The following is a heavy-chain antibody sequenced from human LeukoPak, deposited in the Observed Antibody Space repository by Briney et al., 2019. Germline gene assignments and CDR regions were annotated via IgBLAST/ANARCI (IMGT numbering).Heavy chain of an antibody. D-gene: IGHD5-24*01. V-gene: IGHV1-18*01. CDR2: ISAYNGNT. Sequence: VASVKVSCKASGYTFTSYGISWVRQAPGQGLEWMGWISAYNGNTNYAQKLQGRVTMTTDTSTSTVYMELSGLRSEDTAVYYCARKSDGYSLNYFDYWGQGTLVTVSS. CDR3: ARKSDGYSLNYFDY. J-gene: IGHJ4*02. CDR1: GYTFTSYG.